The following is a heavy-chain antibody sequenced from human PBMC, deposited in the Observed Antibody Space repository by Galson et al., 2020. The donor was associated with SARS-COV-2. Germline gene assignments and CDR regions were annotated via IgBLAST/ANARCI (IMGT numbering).Heavy chain of an antibody. CDR1: GGSISSYY. J-gene: IGHJ5*02. V-gene: IGHV4-4*07. Sequence: ETSETLSLTCTVSGGSISSYYRSWIRQPAGKGLEWIGRIYTSGSTNYNPSLKSRVTMSVDTSKNQFSLKLSSVTAADTAVYYCARAGLSYYYDSSGHNWFDPWGQGTLVTVSS. CDR3: ARAGLSYYYDSSGHNWFDP. CDR2: IYTSGST. D-gene: IGHD3-22*01.